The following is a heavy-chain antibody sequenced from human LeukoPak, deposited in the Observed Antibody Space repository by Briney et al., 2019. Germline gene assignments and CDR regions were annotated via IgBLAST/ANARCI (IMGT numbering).Heavy chain of an antibody. CDR3: ASTGVGSSGWGYYYYMDV. CDR1: GDSVSSNSAA. V-gene: IGHV6-1*01. Sequence: SQTLSLTCAISGDSVSSNSAAWNWIRQSPSRGLEWLGRTYYRSKWYNDYAVSVKSRITINPDTSKNQFSLQLNSVTHEDTAVYYCASTGVGSSGWGYYYYMDVWGKGTTVTVSS. D-gene: IGHD6-19*01. CDR2: TYYRSKWYN. J-gene: IGHJ6*03.